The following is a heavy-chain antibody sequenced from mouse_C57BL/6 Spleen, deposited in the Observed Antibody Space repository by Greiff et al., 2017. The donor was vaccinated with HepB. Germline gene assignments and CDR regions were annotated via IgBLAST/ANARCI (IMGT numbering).Heavy chain of an antibody. CDR2: ISDGGSYT. Sequence: EVQGVESGGGLVKPGGSLKLSCAASGFTFSSYAMSWVRQTPEKRLEWVATISDGGSYTYYTDNVKGRFTISRDNAKNNLYLQMSHLKSEDTAMYYCARQLGFDYWGQGTTLTVSS. D-gene: IGHD4-1*02. CDR3: ARQLGFDY. J-gene: IGHJ2*01. V-gene: IGHV5-4*01. CDR1: GFTFSSYA.